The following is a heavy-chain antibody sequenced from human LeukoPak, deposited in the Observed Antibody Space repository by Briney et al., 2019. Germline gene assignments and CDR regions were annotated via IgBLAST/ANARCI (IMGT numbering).Heavy chain of an antibody. V-gene: IGHV1-8*01. CDR3: ARGAIYDSSGYYQKGDEYYFDY. CDR2: MNPNSGNT. J-gene: IGHJ4*02. Sequence: ASVKVSCKASGYTFTSYDINWVRQATGQGLEWMGWMNPNSGNTGYAQKFQGGVTMTRDTSISTAYMELSRLRSDDTAVYYCARGAIYDSSGYYQKGDEYYFDYWGQGTLVTVSS. CDR1: GYTFTSYD. D-gene: IGHD3-22*01.